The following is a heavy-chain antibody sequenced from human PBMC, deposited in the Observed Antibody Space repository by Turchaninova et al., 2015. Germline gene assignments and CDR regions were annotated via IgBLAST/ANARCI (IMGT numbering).Heavy chain of an antibody. Sequence: GVKKPGASVKVSCKASGYSFSGYGIHWVRQAPGQSLEWVGWISGLNGRTTYSQTFQGRVSIVSDTSATTAYMELSSLRSEDTAVDYCARGGLSLAASPDYSLGQGTLVTVSS. CDR2: ISGLNGRT. V-gene: IGHV1-3*01. CDR1: GYSFSGYG. CDR3: ARGGLSLAASPDYS. J-gene: IGHJ4*02. D-gene: IGHD6-19*01.